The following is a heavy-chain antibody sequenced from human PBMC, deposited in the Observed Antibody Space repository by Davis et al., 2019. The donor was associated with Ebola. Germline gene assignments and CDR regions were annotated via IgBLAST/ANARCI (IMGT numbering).Heavy chain of an antibody. CDR1: GFTFSTYG. J-gene: IGHJ4*02. D-gene: IGHD3-3*01. V-gene: IGHV3-30*03. CDR3: ARETTIFGVVIAYFDY. Sequence: GESLKISCAASGFTFSTYGMHWVRQAPGKGLEWVAVISYDGSHKYSADSVRGRFTISRDNAKNSLYLQMNSLRAEDTAVYYCARETTIFGVVIAYFDYWGQGTLVTVSS. CDR2: ISYDGSHK.